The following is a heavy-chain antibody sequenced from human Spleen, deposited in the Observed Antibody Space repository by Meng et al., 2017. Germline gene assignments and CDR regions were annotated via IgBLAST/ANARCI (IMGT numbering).Heavy chain of an antibody. Sequence: HPPRQASAPGLVKPSEPLSLTCSVSGGSISSSTCYWGWIRQPPGRGLEWIGSIYYSGSTYYNPSLRSRLTISVDTSKNQFSLKLSSVTAADTAVYYCARVGVPAAIVRWFDPWGQGTLVTVSS. D-gene: IGHD2-2*01. CDR3: ARVGVPAAIVRWFDP. CDR1: GGSISSSTCY. V-gene: IGHV4-39*07. CDR2: IYYSGST. J-gene: IGHJ5*02.